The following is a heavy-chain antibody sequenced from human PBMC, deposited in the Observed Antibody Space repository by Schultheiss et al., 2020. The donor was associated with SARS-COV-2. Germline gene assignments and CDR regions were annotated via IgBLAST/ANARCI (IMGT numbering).Heavy chain of an antibody. J-gene: IGHJ5*02. V-gene: IGHV3-73*01. D-gene: IGHD4-11*01. CDR1: GFTFSGSA. CDR3: AKDTTVVWFDP. Sequence: GGSLRLSCAASGFTFSGSAMHWVRQASGKGLEWVGRIRSKANSYATAYAASVKGRFTISRDDSKNTAYLQMNSLKTEDTAVYYCAKDTTVVWFDPWGQGTLVTVSS. CDR2: IRSKANSYAT.